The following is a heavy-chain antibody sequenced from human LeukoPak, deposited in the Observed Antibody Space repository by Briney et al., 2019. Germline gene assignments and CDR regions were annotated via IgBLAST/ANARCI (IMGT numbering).Heavy chain of an antibody. CDR3: ARADYYDSSGYSD. CDR1: GYTFTGYY. Sequence: GASVKVSCKASGYTFTGYYMHWVRQAPGQGLEWMGWINPNSGGTNYAQKFQGWVTMTRDTSISTAYMELSRLRSDDTAVYYCARADYYDSSGYSDWGQGTLVTVSS. J-gene: IGHJ4*02. D-gene: IGHD3-22*01. CDR2: INPNSGGT. V-gene: IGHV1-2*04.